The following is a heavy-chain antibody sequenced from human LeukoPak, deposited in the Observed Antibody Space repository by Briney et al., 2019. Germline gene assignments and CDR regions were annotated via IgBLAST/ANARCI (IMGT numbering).Heavy chain of an antibody. CDR2: IIPIFGSA. CDR1: GGTFSSYA. V-gene: IGHV1-69*13. D-gene: IGHD5-12*01. Sequence: SVKVSCKASGGTFSSYAISWVRRAPGQGLEWMGGIIPIFGSANYAQNFQGRVTITADESTSTAYMKLSSLRSEDTAVYYCAIHPYDYWYFDLWGRGTLVTVSS. J-gene: IGHJ2*01. CDR3: AIHPYDYWYFDL.